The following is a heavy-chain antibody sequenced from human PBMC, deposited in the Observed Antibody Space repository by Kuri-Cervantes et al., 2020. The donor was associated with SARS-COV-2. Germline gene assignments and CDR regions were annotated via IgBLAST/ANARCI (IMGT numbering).Heavy chain of an antibody. V-gene: IGHV1-3*01. D-gene: IGHD2/OR15-2a*01. CDR1: GYTFTSYA. CDR3: ARAAENLGPFDY. Sequence: ASVKVSCKASGYTFTSYAMHWVRQAPGQRLEWMGWINAGNGNTKYSRKFQGRVTITRDTSASTAYMELSSLRSEDTAVYYCARAAENLGPFDYWGQGTLVTVSS. J-gene: IGHJ4*02. CDR2: INAGNGNT.